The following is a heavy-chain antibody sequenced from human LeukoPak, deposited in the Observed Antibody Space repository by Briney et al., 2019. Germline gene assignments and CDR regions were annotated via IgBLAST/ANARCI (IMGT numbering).Heavy chain of an antibody. CDR2: IYYSGST. CDR3: AREVCSSTSCYNSYYYGMDV. D-gene: IGHD2-2*02. Sequence: SETLSLTCTVSGGSISSSSYYWGWIRQPPGKGLEWIESIYYSGSTYYNPSLKSRVTISVDTSKNQFSLKLSSVTAADTAVYYCAREVCSSTSCYNSYYYGMDVWGQGTTVTVSS. CDR1: GGSISSSSYY. V-gene: IGHV4-39*07. J-gene: IGHJ6*02.